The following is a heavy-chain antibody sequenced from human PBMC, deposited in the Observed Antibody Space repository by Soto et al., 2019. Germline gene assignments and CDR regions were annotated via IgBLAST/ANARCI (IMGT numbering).Heavy chain of an antibody. V-gene: IGHV5-51*01. J-gene: IGHJ6*02. Sequence: GESLKISCKGSGYSFTSYWIGWVRQMPGKGLEWMGIIYPGDSDTGYSPSFQGQVTISADKSISTAYLQWSSLKASDTAMYYCARLGDYCSSTSCHYYYYYGMDVWGQGTTVTVSS. CDR1: GYSFTSYW. CDR3: ARLGDYCSSTSCHYYYYYGMDV. D-gene: IGHD2-2*01. CDR2: IYPGDSDT.